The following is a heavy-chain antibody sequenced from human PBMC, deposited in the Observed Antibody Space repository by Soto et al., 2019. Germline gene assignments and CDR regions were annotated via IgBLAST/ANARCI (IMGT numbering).Heavy chain of an antibody. J-gene: IGHJ4*02. V-gene: IGHV3-11*05. Sequence: QVQLVESGGGLVKPGGSLRLSCAVSGFTFSDYYMTWIRQAPGKGLEWVSYISSSNSHTNYADSVKGRLTISRDNAKNSLFPQMNGLRAEDTAVYYCARGRGAAADYFDFWGQGTLVIVSS. CDR2: ISSSNSHT. CDR1: GFTFSDYY. D-gene: IGHD6-13*01. CDR3: ARGRGAAADYFDF.